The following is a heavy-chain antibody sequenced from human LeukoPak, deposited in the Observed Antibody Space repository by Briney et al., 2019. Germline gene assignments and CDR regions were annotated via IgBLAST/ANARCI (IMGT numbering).Heavy chain of an antibody. CDR3: ARGLLWFGELDYYYYYGMDV. Sequence: GALRLSCAASGFTFSSYGMHWVRQAPGKGLEWVAVIWYDGSNKYYADSVKGRFTISRDNSKNTLYLQMNSLRAEDTAVYYCARGLLWFGELDYYYYYGMDVWGKGTTVTASS. J-gene: IGHJ6*04. D-gene: IGHD3-10*01. V-gene: IGHV3-33*01. CDR2: IWYDGSNK. CDR1: GFTFSSYG.